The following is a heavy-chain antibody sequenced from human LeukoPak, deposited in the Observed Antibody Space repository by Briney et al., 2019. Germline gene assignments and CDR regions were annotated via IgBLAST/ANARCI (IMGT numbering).Heavy chain of an antibody. CDR3: ARDPYDSSGDNAFDI. CDR2: IIPIFGTA. J-gene: IGHJ3*02. Sequence: SVKVSCKASGGTFSSYAISWVRQAPGQGLEWMGGIIPIFGTANYAQKFQGRVTITTDESTSTAYMELSSLRSEDTAVYYCARDPYDSSGDNAFDIWGQGTMVTVSS. CDR1: GGTFSSYA. V-gene: IGHV1-69*05. D-gene: IGHD3-22*01.